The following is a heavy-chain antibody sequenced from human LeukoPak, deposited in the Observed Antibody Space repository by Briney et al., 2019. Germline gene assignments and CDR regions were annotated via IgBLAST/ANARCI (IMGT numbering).Heavy chain of an antibody. J-gene: IGHJ3*02. V-gene: IGHV1-46*01. CDR2: TNPSGGST. CDR1: GYTFTSYY. CDR3: ARGGGNPFDAFDI. Sequence: GASVKVSCKASGYTFTSYYMHWVRQAPGQGLEWMGITNPSGGSTSYAQKFQGRVTMTRDMSTSTVYMELSSLRSEDTAVYYCARGGGNPFDAFDIWGQGTMVTVSS. D-gene: IGHD2-15*01.